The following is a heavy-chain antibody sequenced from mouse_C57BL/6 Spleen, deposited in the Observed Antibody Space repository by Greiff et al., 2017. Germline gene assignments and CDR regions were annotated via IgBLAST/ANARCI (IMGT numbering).Heavy chain of an antibody. Sequence: QVQLQQPGAELVKPGASVKLSCKTSGYTFTSYWMQWVKQRPGQGLEWIGEIDPSDSYTNYNQKFKGKATLTVDTSSSTAYMQLSSLTSEDSAVYYCARRGGSPAWFAYWGQGTLVTVSA. CDR3: ARRGGSPAWFAY. CDR2: IDPSDSYT. D-gene: IGHD1-1*02. J-gene: IGHJ3*01. CDR1: GYTFTSYW. V-gene: IGHV1-50*01.